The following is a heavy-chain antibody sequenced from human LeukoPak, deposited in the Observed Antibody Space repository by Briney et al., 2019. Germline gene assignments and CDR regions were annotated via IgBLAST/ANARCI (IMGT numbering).Heavy chain of an antibody. J-gene: IGHJ4*02. V-gene: IGHV4-59*01. Sequence: HSETLSLTCSVTGGSIRNYYWNWMRQPPGKGLEWIGYTSDSGNTYYNPSLKSRVTISVDTSKNQFSLKVTSATAADTAVYYCARWYDSGRYFDNWGRGTPVTVSS. D-gene: IGHD6-19*01. CDR1: GGSIRNYY. CDR2: TSDSGNT. CDR3: ARWYDSGRYFDN.